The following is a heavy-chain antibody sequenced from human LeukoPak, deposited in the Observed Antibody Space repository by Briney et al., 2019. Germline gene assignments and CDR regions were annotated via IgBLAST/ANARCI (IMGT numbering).Heavy chain of an antibody. V-gene: IGHV1-69*04. CDR1: GGTFSKNA. CDR3: ARVQAVGVPVAIDAYYSYGMDV. J-gene: IGHJ6*02. D-gene: IGHD2-2*02. CDR2: FIPMVGIA. Sequence: VKVSCKLSGGTFSKNAISWVRQAPGQGLEWMGRFIPMVGIATYAQRFQGRVTITEDRSTNTAYMEVSSLNSEDTAVYYCARVQAVGVPVAIDAYYSYGMDVWGPGTAVIVSS.